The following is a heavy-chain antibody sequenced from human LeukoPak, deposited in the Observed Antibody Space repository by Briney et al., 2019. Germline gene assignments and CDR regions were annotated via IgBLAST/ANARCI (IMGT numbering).Heavy chain of an antibody. V-gene: IGHV1-18*01. CDR1: GYTFTSYG. J-gene: IGHJ6*02. CDR2: INAYNGNT. Sequence: ASVKVSCKASGYTFTSYGISWVRQAPGQGLEWMGWINAYNGNTNYAQKLQGRVTMNTDTSTSTAYMELRSLRSDDTAVYYCARAIVLRYFDWLFSAPNYYYGMDVWGQGTTVTVSS. D-gene: IGHD3-9*01. CDR3: ARAIVLRYFDWLFSAPNYYYGMDV.